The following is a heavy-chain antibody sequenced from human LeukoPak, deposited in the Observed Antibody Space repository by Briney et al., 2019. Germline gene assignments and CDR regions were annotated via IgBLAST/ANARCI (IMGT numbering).Heavy chain of an antibody. CDR2: IIPILGTA. Sequence: ASVTVSCKASGGTFSSYAISWVRQAPGQGLEWMGGIIPILGTANYAQKFQGRVTITADKSTSPAYMELSSLRSEPTAVYYCARGERLLWFGEFESRQYFQHWGQGTLVTVSS. J-gene: IGHJ1*01. CDR1: GGTFSSYA. D-gene: IGHD3-10*01. CDR3: ARGERLLWFGEFESRQYFQH. V-gene: IGHV1-69*06.